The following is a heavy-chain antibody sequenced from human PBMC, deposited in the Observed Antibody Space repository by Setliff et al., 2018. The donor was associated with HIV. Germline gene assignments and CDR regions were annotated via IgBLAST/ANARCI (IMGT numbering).Heavy chain of an antibody. D-gene: IGHD5-18*01. CDR3: ARTKAYTVMGFDY. CDR1: GYSISSDYH. J-gene: IGHJ4*01. V-gene: IGHV4-38-2*01. CDR2: ITHSGNN. Sequence: PSETLSLTCVVSGYSISSDYHWAWVRQFPGKGLEWIGSITHSGNNWLNPSLKGRFNPSVQTSNNQFTMNLSSVTAADPAVYYCARTKAYTVMGFDYCGHVTLVAVSS.